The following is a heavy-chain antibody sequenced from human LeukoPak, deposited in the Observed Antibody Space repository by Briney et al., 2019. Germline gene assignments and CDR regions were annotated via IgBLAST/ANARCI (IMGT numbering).Heavy chain of an antibody. Sequence: PSETVSLTCTVSGGSIYSYYWSWLRQPAGKGLEGIGRIYTSGSTNYNPSLKSRVTMSVDTSKNQFSLKLRSVTAADTAVYYCARDFQYYYGSGSYCTIYYYYGMDVWGQGTTVTVSS. CDR1: GGSIYSYY. J-gene: IGHJ6*02. CDR3: ARDFQYYYGSGSYCTIYYYYGMDV. D-gene: IGHD3-10*01. V-gene: IGHV4-4*07. CDR2: IYTSGST.